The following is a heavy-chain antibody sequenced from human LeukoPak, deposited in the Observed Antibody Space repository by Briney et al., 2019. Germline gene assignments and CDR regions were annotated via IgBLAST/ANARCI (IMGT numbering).Heavy chain of an antibody. CDR1: GYTFTSYG. V-gene: IGHV1-18*01. D-gene: IGHD3-10*01. J-gene: IGHJ5*02. CDR2: ISAYNGNT. CDR3: ARVPTMVLWFDP. Sequence: GASVEVSCKASGYTFTSYGISWVRQAPGQGLEWMGWISAYNGNTNYAQELQGRVTMTTDTSTSTAYMELRSLRSDDTAVYYCARVPTMVLWFDPWGQGTLVTVSS.